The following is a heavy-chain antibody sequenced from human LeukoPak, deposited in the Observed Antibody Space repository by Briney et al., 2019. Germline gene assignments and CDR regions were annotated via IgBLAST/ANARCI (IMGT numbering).Heavy chain of an antibody. V-gene: IGHV3-30*03. J-gene: IGHJ4*02. D-gene: IGHD3-10*01. CDR3: ARDFRGLPPGYYFDY. CDR1: GITFRSYG. Sequence: GGSLRLSCRTSGITFRSYGMHWVRQAPGKGLEWVAVISYDGFNKYYADSVKGRFTISRDNSKNTLYLQMNSLRVEDTAVYYCARDFRGLPPGYYFDYWGQGTLVTVSS. CDR2: ISYDGFNK.